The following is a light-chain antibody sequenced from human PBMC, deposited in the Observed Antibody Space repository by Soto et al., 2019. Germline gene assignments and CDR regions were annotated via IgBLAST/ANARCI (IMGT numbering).Light chain of an antibody. CDR2: GAS. CDR1: QSVSSSY. J-gene: IGKJ2*01. Sequence: EIVLTQSPGTLSLSPGERATLSCRASQSVSSSYLAWYQQKPGQAPRLLIYGASSRATGIPDRFSGSGSGKEFTLNISRLEPEDFAVYYCQQYGSSRDTFGQGTKLEIK. CDR3: QQYGSSRDT. V-gene: IGKV3-20*01.